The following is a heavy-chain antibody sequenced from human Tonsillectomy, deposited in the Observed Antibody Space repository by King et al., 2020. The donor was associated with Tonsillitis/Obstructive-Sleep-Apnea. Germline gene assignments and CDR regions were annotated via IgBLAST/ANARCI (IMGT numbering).Heavy chain of an antibody. J-gene: IGHJ3*01. V-gene: IGHV4-34*01. CDR1: GGSLSGYY. Sequence: VQLQQWGARLLKPSETLSLTCAVYGGSLSGYYWSWIRQPPGKGLEWIGEIYQSGNTNYNPSLKSRVTVSLDTTRNQFSLRVDSVTAADTAVYYCATLLRSGYYSDDAFEFWGQGTVVSVSS. CDR3: ATLLRSGYYSDDAFEF. CDR2: IYQSGNT. D-gene: IGHD5-12*01.